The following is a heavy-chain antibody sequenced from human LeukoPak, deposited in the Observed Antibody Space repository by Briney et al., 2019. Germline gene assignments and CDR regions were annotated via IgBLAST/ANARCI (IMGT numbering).Heavy chain of an antibody. J-gene: IGHJ4*02. CDR3: ATDLGSGWPSSY. V-gene: IGHV1-24*01. Sequence: ASVKVSCKVSGYTLTELSMHWVRQAPGKGLEWMGGFDPEDGETIYAQKFQGRVTMTEDTSTDTAYMELSSLRSEDTAVYYCATDLGSGWPSSYWGQGTLVTVSS. CDR2: FDPEDGET. D-gene: IGHD6-19*01. CDR1: GYTLTELS.